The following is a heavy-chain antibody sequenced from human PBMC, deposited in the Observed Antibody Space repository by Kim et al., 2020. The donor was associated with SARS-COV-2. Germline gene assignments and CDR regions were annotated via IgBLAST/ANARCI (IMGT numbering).Heavy chain of an antibody. V-gene: IGHV4-39*07. J-gene: IGHJ5*02. CDR1: GGSISNTNYY. D-gene: IGHD6-13*01. CDR3: ATDRLLWALRAAASRWFDP. Sequence: SETLSLTCVVSGGSISNTNYYWAWIRQPPGKGLEWIGTIYYTGSTYYNPSLKSRVTISVDTSKNQFSLKLTSVTAAGTAVYYCATDRLLWALRAAASRWFDPWGQGTLVTVSS. CDR2: IYYTGST.